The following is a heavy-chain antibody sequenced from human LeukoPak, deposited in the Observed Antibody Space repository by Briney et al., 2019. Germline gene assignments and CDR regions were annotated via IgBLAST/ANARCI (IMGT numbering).Heavy chain of an antibody. Sequence: GGSLRLSCGASGFTFSSYAMSWVRQAPGKGLEWVSAIGSGTYYADSVKGRFTISRDNSKNTLYLQTNSLRAEDTAVYYCAKVLAYYFDYWGQGTLVTVSS. CDR2: IGSGT. CDR1: GFTFSSYA. V-gene: IGHV3-23*01. J-gene: IGHJ4*02. CDR3: AKVLAYYFDY.